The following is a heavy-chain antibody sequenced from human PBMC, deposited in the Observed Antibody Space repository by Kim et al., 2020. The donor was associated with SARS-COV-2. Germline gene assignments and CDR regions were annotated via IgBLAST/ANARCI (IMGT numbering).Heavy chain of an antibody. CDR3: ARNSGSATMIGDV. Sequence: GGSLRLSCTASGFTFSPFAMHWVRQAPGKGLEWVAVIRSDESKRYYAESVKDRFTISRDNSKNTLYLQMNSLRAEDTAIYYCARNSGSATMIGDVWGLGTMVAVSS. J-gene: IGHJ3*01. CDR2: IRSDESKR. V-gene: IGHV3-33*01. CDR1: GFTFSPFA. D-gene: IGHD3-10*01.